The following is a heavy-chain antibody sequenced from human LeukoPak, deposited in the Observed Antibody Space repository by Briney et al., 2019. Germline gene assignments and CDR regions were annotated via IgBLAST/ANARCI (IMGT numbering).Heavy chain of an antibody. CDR1: GFSFSNYN. D-gene: IGHD5-18*01. CDR2: ISRSSSTI. J-gene: IGHJ4*02. Sequence: PGGSLRLSCAPSGFSFSNYNMNWVRQAPGKGLEWVSYISRSSSTIKYADSVKGRFTISRDNAKNSLYLQMNSLRAEDTAVYYCARGDTAMVDWGQGTLVTVSS. V-gene: IGHV3-48*04. CDR3: ARGDTAMVD.